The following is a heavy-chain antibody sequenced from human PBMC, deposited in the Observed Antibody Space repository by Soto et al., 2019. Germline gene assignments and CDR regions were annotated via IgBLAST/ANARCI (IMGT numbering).Heavy chain of an antibody. D-gene: IGHD3-9*01. CDR3: ARGPYYDILTGYYFDY. Sequence: ASVKVSCKASGGTFSSYAISWVRQAPGQGLEWMGGIIPIFGTANYAQKFQGRVTITADESTSTAYMELSSLRSEDTAVYYCARGPYYDILTGYYFDYWGQGTLVTVSS. CDR2: IIPIFGTA. J-gene: IGHJ4*02. CDR1: GGTFSSYA. V-gene: IGHV1-69*13.